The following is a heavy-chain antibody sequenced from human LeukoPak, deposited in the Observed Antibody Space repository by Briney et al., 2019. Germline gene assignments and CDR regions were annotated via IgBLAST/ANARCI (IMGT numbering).Heavy chain of an antibody. CDR2: IYYSGST. CDR3: ARQGNYDFWSGYPYYFDY. J-gene: IGHJ4*02. Sequence: SETLSLTCTVSGGSISSYYWSWIRQPPGKGLEWIGYIYYSGSTNYNPSLKSRVTISVDTSKNQFSLKLSSVTAADTAVYYCARQGNYDFWSGYPYYFDYWGQGTLVTVSS. V-gene: IGHV4-59*08. CDR1: GGSISSYY. D-gene: IGHD3-3*01.